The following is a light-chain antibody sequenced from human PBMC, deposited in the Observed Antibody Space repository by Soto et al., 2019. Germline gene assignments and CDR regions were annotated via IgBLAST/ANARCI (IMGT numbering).Light chain of an antibody. J-gene: IGKJ1*01. CDR2: KAS. CDR1: QSISSW. V-gene: IGKV1-5*03. Sequence: DIQMTQSPSTLSASVGDRVTITCRASQSISSWLAWYQQKPGKAPKLLIYKASSLESGVPSRFSGSGSGTEFTLTSSSLQPDDFATYSCQQYNSYSWTFGQGTKVEIK. CDR3: QQYNSYSWT.